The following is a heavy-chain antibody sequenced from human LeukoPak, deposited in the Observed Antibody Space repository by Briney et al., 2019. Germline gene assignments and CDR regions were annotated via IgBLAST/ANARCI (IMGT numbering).Heavy chain of an antibody. CDR3: AKADVRFYDY. D-gene: IGHD2/OR15-2a*01. J-gene: IGHJ4*02. V-gene: IGHV3-30*02. CDR1: GFTFSSYG. Sequence: PGGSLRLSCAASGFTFSSYGMHWVRQAPGKGLEWVAFIRYDGSNKYYADSVKARFTISRDNSKNTLYLQMNSLRAEDTAVYYCAKADVRFYDYWAQGTLVTVSS. CDR2: IRYDGSNK.